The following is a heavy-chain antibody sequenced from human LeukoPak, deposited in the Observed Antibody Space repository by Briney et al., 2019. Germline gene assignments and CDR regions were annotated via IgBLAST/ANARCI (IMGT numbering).Heavy chain of an antibody. CDR2: IYPGDSET. J-gene: IGHJ4*02. D-gene: IGHD3-10*01. Sequence: RGESLEISCKGSGYSFSTYWIAWVRQMPERGLEWMGIIYPGDSETSYNPSFQGQVTISADKSTRTAYLQWGSLKASDTAIYYCARRQAWGSGSYYFFDYWGQGTLVTVSS. CDR1: GYSFSTYW. V-gene: IGHV5-51*01. CDR3: ARRQAWGSGSYYFFDY.